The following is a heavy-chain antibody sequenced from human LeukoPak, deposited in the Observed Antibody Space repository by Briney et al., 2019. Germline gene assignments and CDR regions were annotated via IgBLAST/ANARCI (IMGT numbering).Heavy chain of an antibody. Sequence: GGSLRLSCAASGFTFSSYTMSWVRQAPGKGLEWVSTITTSDGNTYYADSMKGRFTVSRDNSKNTLFLQMNSLRAEDTAVYYCAKDGGLWVSAHWGDSWGRGTLVTVSS. J-gene: IGHJ4*02. CDR1: GFTFSSYT. V-gene: IGHV3-23*01. CDR2: ITTSDGNT. CDR3: AKDGGLWVSAHWGDS. D-gene: IGHD7-27*01.